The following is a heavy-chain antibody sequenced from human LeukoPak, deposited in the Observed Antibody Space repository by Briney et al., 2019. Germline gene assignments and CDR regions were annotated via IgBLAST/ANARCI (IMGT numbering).Heavy chain of an antibody. V-gene: IGHV3-9*03. CDR3: ARAYKDRSLAGKKEFFQH. Sequence: GGSLRLSCAASGFTFDNYAMNWVRQVPGKGLEWISLISWNSGTIGYADSVKGRFTISRDNANNFLYLQMNSLRAEDMALYYCARAYKDRSLAGKKEFFQHWGQGTLVTVSS. CDR2: ISWNSGTI. D-gene: IGHD6-19*01. CDR1: GFTFDNYA. J-gene: IGHJ1*01.